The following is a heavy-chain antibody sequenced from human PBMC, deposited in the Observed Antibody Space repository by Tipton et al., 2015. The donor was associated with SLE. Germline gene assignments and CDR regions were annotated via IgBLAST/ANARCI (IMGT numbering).Heavy chain of an antibody. Sequence: SLRLSCAASGFTFSNYDMNWVRQAPGKGLEWVSSISSSSSYIYYADSVKGRFTISRDNAKNSLYLQMNSLRAEDTAVYYCARGDLYGYLYMDVWGQGTLVTVSS. V-gene: IGHV3-21*01. J-gene: IGHJ4*02. CDR2: ISSSSSYI. CDR1: GFTFSNYD. CDR3: ARGDLYGYLYMDV. D-gene: IGHD5-18*01.